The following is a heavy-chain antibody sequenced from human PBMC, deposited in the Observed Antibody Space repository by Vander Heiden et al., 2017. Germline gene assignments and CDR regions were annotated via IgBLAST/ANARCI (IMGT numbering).Heavy chain of an antibody. J-gene: IGHJ6*02. CDR3: ARGRRITFGGVIVYYYYGMDV. D-gene: IGHD3-16*02. CDR2: INPIGTT. CDR1: GGSFSGYY. V-gene: IGHV4-34*01. Sequence: QVQLQQWGAGLLKPSETLSLTCAVYGGSFSGYYWSWIRKPPGKGLEWTGEINPIGTTNYNPSLKSRGTISVDTSKNQFSLKLSSVTAADTAVYYCARGRRITFGGVIVYYYYGMDVWGQGTTVTVSS.